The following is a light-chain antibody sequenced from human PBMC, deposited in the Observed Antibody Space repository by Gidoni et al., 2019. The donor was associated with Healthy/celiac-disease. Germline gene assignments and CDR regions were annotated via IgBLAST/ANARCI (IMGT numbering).Light chain of an antibody. J-gene: IGKJ3*01. CDR1: QGISSY. Sequence: ITCRASQGISSYLAWYQQKPGKAPKLLIYAASTLQSGVPSRFSGSGSGTEFTLTISSLQPEDFATYYCQQLNSYPLTFXPXTKVDIK. CDR2: AAS. V-gene: IGKV1-9*01. CDR3: QQLNSYPLT.